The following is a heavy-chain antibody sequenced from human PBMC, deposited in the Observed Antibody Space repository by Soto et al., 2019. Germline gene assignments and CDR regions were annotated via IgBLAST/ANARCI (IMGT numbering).Heavy chain of an antibody. CDR2: ISAYNGNT. CDR1: GYTFTSYG. V-gene: IGHV1-18*01. D-gene: IGHD5-18*01. Sequence: QVQLVQSGAEVKKPGASVKVSCKASGYTFTSYGISWVRQAPGQGLEWMGWISAYNGNTNYAQKLQGRVTMTTDTSTSKADMELRGLRSDDTAVYYCASSLLVGYGLEGESDWGQGTLVTVSS. CDR3: ASSLLVGYGLEGESD. J-gene: IGHJ4*02.